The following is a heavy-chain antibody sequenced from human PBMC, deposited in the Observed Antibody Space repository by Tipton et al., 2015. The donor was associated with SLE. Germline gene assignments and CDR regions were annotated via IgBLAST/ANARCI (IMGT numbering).Heavy chain of an antibody. CDR3: ARSTPDEFDF. V-gene: IGHV4-61*08. CDR2: IYYTGNI. Sequence: TLSLTCSVSGDSISSGGYYWTWIRQRPGEGLEWIGNIYYTGNINYSPSLKSRVSMSVDTSKNRFSLKLKTVTAADTAVYYCARSTPDEFDFWGHGTLVTVSS. D-gene: IGHD5/OR15-5a*01. CDR1: GDSISSGGYY. J-gene: IGHJ4*01.